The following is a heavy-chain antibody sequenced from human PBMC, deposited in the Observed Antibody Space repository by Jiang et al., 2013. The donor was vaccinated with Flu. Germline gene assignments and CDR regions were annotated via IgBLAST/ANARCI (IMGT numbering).Heavy chain of an antibody. D-gene: IGHD6-19*01. CDR1: GYTFTSYS. V-gene: IGHV1-46*01. CDR2: INPGAGST. Sequence: SGAEVKKPGASVKVSCKASGYTFTSYSMLWVRQAPGQGLEWMGIINPGAGSTIYAQKFQGRVTMTRDTSTSTVYMQLSSLRSEDTAVYYCARRSGWTYYFDYWGQGTLVTVSS. J-gene: IGHJ4*02. CDR3: ARRSGWTYYFDY.